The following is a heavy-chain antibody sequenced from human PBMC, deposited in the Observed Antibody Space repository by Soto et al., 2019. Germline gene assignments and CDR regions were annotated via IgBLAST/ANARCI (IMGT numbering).Heavy chain of an antibody. V-gene: IGHV4-31*01. CDR3: AGARFRVIYGKPYFDS. Sequence: QVQLQESGPGLVKPSQTLSLTCTVSGGSITTGGSYWSWIRQHPGKGLEWIGNIYHSGNTYYNPSPTSPLTISVDTSTNRFSLVVVSLTAADTAVYYCAGARFRVIYGKPYFDSWGQGTLVTVSS. CDR2: IYHSGNT. D-gene: IGHD3-10*01. CDR1: GGSITTGGSY. J-gene: IGHJ4*02.